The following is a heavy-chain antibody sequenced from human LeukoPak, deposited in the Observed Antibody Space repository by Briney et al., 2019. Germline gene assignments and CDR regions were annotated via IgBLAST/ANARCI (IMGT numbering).Heavy chain of an antibody. CDR1: GDSSIHY. CDR2: MSATGSP. CDR3: ARDSFGVNAFSF. J-gene: IGHJ3*01. V-gene: IGHV4-4*07. D-gene: IGHD3-10*01. Sequence: SETLSLTCTVSGDSSIHYWTWIRQPVGKGLEWIGRMSATGSPNYNTSLKSRITMSLDTSKNQFYLKLTSVTAADTAIYYCARDSFGVNAFSFWGQGTVVTVSS.